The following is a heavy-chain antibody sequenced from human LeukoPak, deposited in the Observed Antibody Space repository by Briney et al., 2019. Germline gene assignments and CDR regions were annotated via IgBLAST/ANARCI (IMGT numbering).Heavy chain of an antibody. J-gene: IGHJ4*02. D-gene: IGHD3-10*01. CDR3: ARDLWFGESI. V-gene: IGHV4-59*01. CDR2: IYYSGST. Sequence: SETLSLTCTVSGGXISSYYCSWVRQPPGKGLEWIGYIYYSGSTNYNPSLKSRVIISVDTSKNQFSLKLSSVTAADTAVYYCARDLWFGESIWGQGTLVTVSS. CDR1: GGXISSYY.